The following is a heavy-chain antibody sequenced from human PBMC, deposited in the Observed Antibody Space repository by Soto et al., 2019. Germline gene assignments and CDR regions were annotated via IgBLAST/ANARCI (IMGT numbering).Heavy chain of an antibody. CDR2: INPNSGGP. J-gene: IGHJ3*02. D-gene: IGHD4-17*01. V-gene: IGHV1-2*04. Sequence: ASVKVSCKASGYTFTGYYMHWVRQAPGQGLEWMGWINPNSGGPNYAQKFQGWVTMTRDTSISTAYMELSRLRADDTAVYYCARDPPHGDYITGAFDIWGRGTMVTVSS. CDR3: ARDPPHGDYITGAFDI. CDR1: GYTFTGYY.